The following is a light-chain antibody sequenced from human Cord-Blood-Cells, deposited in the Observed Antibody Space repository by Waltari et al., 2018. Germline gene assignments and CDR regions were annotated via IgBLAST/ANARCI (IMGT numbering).Light chain of an antibody. J-gene: IGLJ3*02. CDR1: SSDVGGYNY. CDR2: SVS. V-gene: IGLV2-8*01. Sequence: QSALTQPPSASGSPGQSVTISCTGTSSDVGGYNYVSWSQQHPGKAPKLKIYSVSKRPSRVPDRFAGSKSCNTASLSVSGLQAEYEADYLCSSYAGSNNWVFGGGTMLTVL. CDR3: SSYAGSNNWV.